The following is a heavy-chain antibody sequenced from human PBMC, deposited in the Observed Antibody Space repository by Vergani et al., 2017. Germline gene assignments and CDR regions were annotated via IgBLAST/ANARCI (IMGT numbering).Heavy chain of an antibody. CDR3: AREGEQQLVSYYYYGMDV. CDR2: IKQDGSEN. J-gene: IGHJ6*02. CDR1: GFTFSSYW. D-gene: IGHD6-13*01. Sequence: EVQLVESGGGLVQPGGSLRLSCAASGFTFSSYWMSWVRQAPGKGLEWVANIKQDGSENYYVDSVKGRFTISRDNAKNSLYLQMNSLRAEDTAVYYCAREGEQQLVSYYYYGMDVWGQGTTVTVSS. V-gene: IGHV3-7*03.